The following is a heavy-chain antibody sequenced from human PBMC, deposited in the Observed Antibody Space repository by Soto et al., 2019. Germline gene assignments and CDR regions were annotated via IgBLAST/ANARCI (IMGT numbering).Heavy chain of an antibody. CDR1: GGSISSSSYY. D-gene: IGHD6-13*01. CDR3: ARTGYSSSWFGY. CDR2: IYYSGST. V-gene: IGHV4-39*01. Sequence: QLQLQESGPGLVKPSETLSLTCTVSGGSISSSSYYWGWIRQPPGKGLEWIGSIYYSGSTHYNPSLNSRVTIPVDTSKTQFSLKLSSVTAADTAVYYCARTGYSSSWFGYWGQGTLVTVSS. J-gene: IGHJ4*02.